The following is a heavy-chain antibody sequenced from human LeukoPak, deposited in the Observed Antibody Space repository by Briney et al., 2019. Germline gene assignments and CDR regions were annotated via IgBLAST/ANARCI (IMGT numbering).Heavy chain of an antibody. Sequence: ASVKVSCKASGYTFTSYGINWVRQAPGQGLEWMGWISAYNGNTNYAQKLQGRVTMTTDTSTSTAYMVLRSLRSDDTAVYYCARDVVMEYQLLPPADYWGQGTLVTVSS. CDR1: GYTFTSYG. D-gene: IGHD2-2*01. CDR2: ISAYNGNT. V-gene: IGHV1-18*01. CDR3: ARDVVMEYQLLPPADY. J-gene: IGHJ4*02.